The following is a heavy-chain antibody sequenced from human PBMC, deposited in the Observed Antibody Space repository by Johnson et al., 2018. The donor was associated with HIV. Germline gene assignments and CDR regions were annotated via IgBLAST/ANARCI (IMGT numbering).Heavy chain of an antibody. D-gene: IGHD6-13*01. Sequence: VQLVESGGGVVQPGRSLRLSCAASGFTFSSYAMHWVRQAPGKGLEWVAVISYDGSNKYYADSVKGRFTISRDNSKNTLYLQMNSLRAEDTAVYYCAKTFPLTAAGFPLNAFDIWGQGTMVTVSS. CDR1: GFTFSSYA. CDR2: ISYDGSNK. J-gene: IGHJ3*02. CDR3: AKTFPLTAAGFPLNAFDI. V-gene: IGHV3-30*04.